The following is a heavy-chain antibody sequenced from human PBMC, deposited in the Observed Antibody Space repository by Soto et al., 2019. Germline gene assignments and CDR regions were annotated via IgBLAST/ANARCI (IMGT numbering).Heavy chain of an antibody. Sequence: GGSLRLSCAASGFTFSSYAMSWVRQAPGKGLEWVSAISGSGGSTYYADSVKGLFTISRDNSKNALYLQMNSLRAEDTAVYYCARSPSGSYYYFDYWGQGTLVTVSS. CDR3: ARSPSGSYYYFDY. CDR1: GFTFSSYA. D-gene: IGHD3-10*01. V-gene: IGHV3-23*01. J-gene: IGHJ4*02. CDR2: ISGSGGST.